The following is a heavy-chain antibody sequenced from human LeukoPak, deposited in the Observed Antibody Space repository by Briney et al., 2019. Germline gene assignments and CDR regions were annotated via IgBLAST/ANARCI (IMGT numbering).Heavy chain of an antibody. J-gene: IGHJ5*02. CDR3: ARDLYGPLDT. D-gene: IGHD3-10*01. V-gene: IGHV3-7*04. CDR1: GFTVSSNY. Sequence: PGGSLRLSCAASGFTVSSNYMSWVRQAPGKGLEWVANINQDGSEKNYVDSVKGRFTISRDNAKKSLYLQLNSLRAEDTAVYYCARDLYGPLDTWGQGTLVTVSS. CDR2: INQDGSEK.